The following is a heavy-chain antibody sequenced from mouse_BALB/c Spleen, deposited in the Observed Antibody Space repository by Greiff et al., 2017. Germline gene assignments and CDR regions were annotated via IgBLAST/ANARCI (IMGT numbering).Heavy chain of an antibody. V-gene: IGHV5-12-1*01. D-gene: IGHD1-1*01. CDR3: ARHADYGSSYWFAY. Sequence: EVHLVESGGGLVKPGGSLKLSCAASGFAFSSYDMSWVRQTPEKRLEWVAYISSGGGSTYYPDTVKGRFTISRDNAKNTLYLQMSSLKSEDTAMYYCARHADYGSSYWFAYWGQGTLVTVSA. CDR2: ISSGGGST. CDR1: GFAFSSYD. J-gene: IGHJ3*01.